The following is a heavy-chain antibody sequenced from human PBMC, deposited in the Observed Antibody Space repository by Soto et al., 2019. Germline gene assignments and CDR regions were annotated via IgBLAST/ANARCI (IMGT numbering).Heavy chain of an antibody. D-gene: IGHD1-26*01. CDR1: GFTFSSYA. CDR2: ISYDGSNK. V-gene: IGHV3-30-3*01. Sequence: GGSLRLSCAASGFTFSSYAMHWVRQAPGKGLEWVAVISYDGSNKYYADSVKGRFTISRDNSKNTLYLQMNSLRAEDTAVYYCTRVGGSVSCMDVWGQGTTVTVSS. J-gene: IGHJ6*02. CDR3: TRVGGSVSCMDV.